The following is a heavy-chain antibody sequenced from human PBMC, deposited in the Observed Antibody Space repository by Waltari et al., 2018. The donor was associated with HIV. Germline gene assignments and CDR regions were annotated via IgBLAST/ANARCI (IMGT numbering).Heavy chain of an antibody. D-gene: IGHD3-10*01. V-gene: IGHV3-30*02. CDR1: ELRLSNLG. Sequence: VFLLESGGGVIHPGGSLILSCAASELRLSNLGCHWVRLAPGKGLEWWAVLQYESTDELFLESAKSRFTISRDNSNNTLILQMSGLRTDDTAIYFCAKDFKPRGGDPSFLDNWGPGTLVTVSS. J-gene: IGHJ4*02. CDR2: LQYESTDE. CDR3: AKDFKPRGGDPSFLDN.